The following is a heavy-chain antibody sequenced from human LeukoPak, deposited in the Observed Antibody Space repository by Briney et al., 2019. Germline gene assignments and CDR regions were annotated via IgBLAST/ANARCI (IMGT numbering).Heavy chain of an antibody. V-gene: IGHV3-23*01. CDR1: GFTFNNYA. Sequence: GGSLRLACAASGFTFNNYAMNWVRQAPGKGLEWVSTISGSGDTTYYADSVKGRFTIFRDNSKNTLYLQMNSLRAEDTAVYYCAKAKTQAMVLPGNYWGQGTLVTVSS. J-gene: IGHJ4*02. CDR2: ISGSGDTT. D-gene: IGHD5-18*01. CDR3: AKAKTQAMVLPGNY.